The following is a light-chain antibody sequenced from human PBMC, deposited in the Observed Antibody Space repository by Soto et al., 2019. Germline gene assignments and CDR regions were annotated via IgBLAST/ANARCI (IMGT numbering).Light chain of an antibody. Sequence: DIQITQSPSSLSASVGDRVTITCRASQDIRNYLAWYQQKPGTFPTLLIFSASTLQSGDPSRFSGSVSGTDFTLTINNLQPEDAATYYWQQYSSVPLAFGVGPKVAI. V-gene: IGKV1-27*01. CDR1: QDIRNY. J-gene: IGKJ4*01. CDR3: QQYSSVPLA. CDR2: SAS.